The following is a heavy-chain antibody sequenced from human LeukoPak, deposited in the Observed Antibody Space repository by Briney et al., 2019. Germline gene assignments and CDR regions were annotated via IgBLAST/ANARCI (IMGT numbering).Heavy chain of an antibody. D-gene: IGHD6-13*01. V-gene: IGHV4-34*01. CDR2: INHSVST. Sequence: PSETLSLTCAVYGGSFSGYYCSSVRQPPGKGLEWVGEINHSVSTNYNPSLKSRVTLSVDTSKNHFSLKLSYVTATDTDVYYCARRRIAAVIRSWFDPWGQGTPVTVSS. CDR3: ARRRIAAVIRSWFDP. J-gene: IGHJ5*01. CDR1: GGSFSGYY.